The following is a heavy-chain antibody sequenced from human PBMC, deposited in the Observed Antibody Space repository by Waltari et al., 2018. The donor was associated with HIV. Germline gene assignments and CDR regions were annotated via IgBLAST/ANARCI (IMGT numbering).Heavy chain of an antibody. J-gene: IGHJ5*02. D-gene: IGHD3-10*01. CDR1: GGSVSSGSFY. CDR2: ISYSGST. Sequence: QVQLQESGPGLVKPWETLSLTCTVSGGSVSSGSFYWNWIRQTPGKGLEWIGYISYSGSTNYKPPLKSRATISMDTSKSQFSLKLTSVTAADTAIYYCARERSYYHSSGSLVALPLDHWGQGTLVTVST. CDR3: ARERSYYHSSGSLVALPLDH. V-gene: IGHV4-61*01.